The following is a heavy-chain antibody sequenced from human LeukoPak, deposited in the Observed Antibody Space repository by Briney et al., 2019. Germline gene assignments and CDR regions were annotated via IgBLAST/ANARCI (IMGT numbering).Heavy chain of an antibody. CDR2: IYSGGST. V-gene: IGHV3-66*01. J-gene: IGHJ4*02. CDR3: ASSFFDWYYTGAFDY. CDR1: GFTFSSYA. D-gene: IGHD3-9*01. Sequence: PGGSLRLSCAASGFTFSSYAMSWVRQAPGKGLEWVSVIYSGGSTYYADSVKGRFTISRDNSKNTLYLQMNSLRAEDTAVYYCASSFFDWYYTGAFDYWGQGTLVTVSS.